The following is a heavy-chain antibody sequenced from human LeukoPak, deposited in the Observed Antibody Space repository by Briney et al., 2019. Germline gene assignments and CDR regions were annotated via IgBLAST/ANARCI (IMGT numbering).Heavy chain of an antibody. V-gene: IGHV3-30*02. Sequence: GGSLRLSCAASGFIFTDYGMHWVRQAPGKGLEWLTFIRYDGSDKYYGDSVKGRFTISRDNSKNTLYLQMNSLRAEDTGVYYCAGGDTVAGSYHLDYWGQGTLVTVSS. D-gene: IGHD6-19*01. CDR1: GFIFTDYG. CDR3: AGGDTVAGSYHLDY. J-gene: IGHJ4*02. CDR2: IRYDGSDK.